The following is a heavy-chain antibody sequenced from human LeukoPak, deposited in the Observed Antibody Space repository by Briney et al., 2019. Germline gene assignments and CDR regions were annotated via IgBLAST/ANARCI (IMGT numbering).Heavy chain of an antibody. Sequence: SETLSLTCTVSGGSINSYYGSWIRQPPGKGLEWIGYIYYSGSTNYNPSLKSRVTISVDTSKNQFSLKLSSVTAADTAVYYCARGGDILTGYYRFDYWGQGTLVTVSS. CDR2: IYYSGST. D-gene: IGHD3-9*01. CDR1: GGSINSYY. CDR3: ARGGDILTGYYRFDY. V-gene: IGHV4-59*08. J-gene: IGHJ4*02.